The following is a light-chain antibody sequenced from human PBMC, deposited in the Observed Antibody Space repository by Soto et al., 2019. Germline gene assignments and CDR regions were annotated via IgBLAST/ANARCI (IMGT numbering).Light chain of an antibody. CDR3: GTWDSSLSAHWV. CDR2: ENN. Sequence: QAVVTQPPSVSAAPGQTVTISCSGSSSNIENNYVPWYQQLPGTAPKLLIYENNKRPSGIPDRFSGSKSGTSATLGITGLQTGDEADYYCGTWDSSLSAHWVFGGGTKLTVL. J-gene: IGLJ3*02. V-gene: IGLV1-51*02. CDR1: SSNIENNY.